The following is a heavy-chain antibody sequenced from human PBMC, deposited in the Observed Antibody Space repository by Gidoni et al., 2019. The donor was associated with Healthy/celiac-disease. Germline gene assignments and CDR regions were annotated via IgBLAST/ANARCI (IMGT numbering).Heavy chain of an antibody. Sequence: QVQLVKSRAEETKTGASGKVSCKDSGGALSSYPISWVRPAPGQGLEWMGGIIPIFGTANYAQKFQGRVTITADKSTSTAYMELSSLRSEDTAVYYCARGVSYGDYAGYWGQGTLVTVSS. D-gene: IGHD4-17*01. V-gene: IGHV1-69*06. CDR3: ARGVSYGDYAGY. CDR1: GGALSSYP. J-gene: IGHJ4*02. CDR2: IIPIFGTA.